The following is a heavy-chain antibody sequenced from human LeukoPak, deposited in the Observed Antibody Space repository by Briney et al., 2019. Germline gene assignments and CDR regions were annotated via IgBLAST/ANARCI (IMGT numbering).Heavy chain of an antibody. J-gene: IGHJ4*02. V-gene: IGHV3-21*01. D-gene: IGHD5-12*01. CDR1: GFTLSSYS. CDR2: ISTSRSYI. CDR3: ARATRGGYDGYFDY. Sequence: GGSLRLSCAASGFTLSSYSMNWVRQAPGKGLEWVSFISTSRSYIYCADAVKGRFIISRDNARKSLYLQMNSLRAEDTAVYYCARATRGGYDGYFDYWGQGTLVTVSS.